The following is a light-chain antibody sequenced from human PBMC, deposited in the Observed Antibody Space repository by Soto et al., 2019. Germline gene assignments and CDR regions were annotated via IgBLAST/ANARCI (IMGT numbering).Light chain of an antibody. CDR3: QQRHMWTIT. Sequence: VLTQSPGTLSLSPGERAILSCRSSQSLSSSFIAWYQQKPGQAPRLLIYDAYNRATGIPPRFSGSGSGTDFTLTISSLEPEDSAVYDCQQRHMWTITVGRGTKLDIK. V-gene: IGKV3D-20*02. CDR1: QSLSSSF. CDR2: DAY. J-gene: IGKJ3*01.